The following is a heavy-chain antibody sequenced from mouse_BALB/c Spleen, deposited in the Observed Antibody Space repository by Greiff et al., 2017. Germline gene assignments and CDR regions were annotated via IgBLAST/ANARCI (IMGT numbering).Heavy chain of an antibody. Sequence: VQLQQSGTVLARPGASVKMSCKASGYSFTSYWMHWVKQRPGQGLEWIGAIYPGNSDTSYNQKFKGKAKLTAVTSANTAYMELSSLTNEDSAVYYCTRGGYYRYGAMDYWGQGTSVTVSA. V-gene: IGHV1-5*01. J-gene: IGHJ4*01. D-gene: IGHD2-14*01. CDR2: IYPGNSDT. CDR1: GYSFTSYW. CDR3: TRGGYYRYGAMDY.